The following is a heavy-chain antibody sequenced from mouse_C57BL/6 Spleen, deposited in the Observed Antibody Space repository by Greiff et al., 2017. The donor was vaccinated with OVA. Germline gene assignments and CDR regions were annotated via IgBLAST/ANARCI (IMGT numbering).Heavy chain of an antibody. CDR3: ARLSNYFFDY. CDR2: ISGGGGNT. CDR1: GFTFSSYT. Sequence: EVQLVESGGGLVKPGGSLKLSCAASGFTFSSYTMSWVRQTPEKRLEWVATISGGGGNTYYPDSVKGRFTISRDNAKNTLYLQMSSLRSEDTALYYCARLSNYFFDYWGQGTTLTVSS. J-gene: IGHJ2*01. D-gene: IGHD2-5*01. V-gene: IGHV5-9*01.